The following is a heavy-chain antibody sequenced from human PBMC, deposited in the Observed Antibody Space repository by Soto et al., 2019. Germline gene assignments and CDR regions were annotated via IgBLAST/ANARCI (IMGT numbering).Heavy chain of an antibody. CDR2: VSQGGAAAYLSEGETI. Sequence: QVQLQESGPGLVRPSETLSLTCTVSGAFLNNFFWSWILQTPGKGLEWIVDVSQGGAAAYLSEGETIRYNLSLACRATISLALPKNQFSLWLASVTAADTAVYYCARDRGGITVSSKPLGEWFGPWGEGTLVTVSS. J-gene: IGHJ5*02. CDR3: ARDRGGITVSSKPLGEWFGP. D-gene: IGHD3-10*02. V-gene: IGHV4-59*01. CDR1: GAFLNNFF.